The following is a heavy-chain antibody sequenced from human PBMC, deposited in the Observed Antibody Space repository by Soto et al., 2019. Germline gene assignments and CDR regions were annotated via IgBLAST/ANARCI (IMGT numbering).Heavy chain of an antibody. V-gene: IGHV3-15*07. CDR2: IKSKTDGGTT. Sequence: PGGSLRLSCAASGFTFSNAWINWVRQAPGKGLEWVGRIKSKTDGGTTDFAAPVRGRFAISRDDSKNMVYMQMNSLKTEDTAVYYCTTDSYITMIVVRFWGHGTLVTVSS. D-gene: IGHD3-22*01. CDR1: GFTFSNAW. CDR3: TTDSYITMIVVRF. J-gene: IGHJ4*01.